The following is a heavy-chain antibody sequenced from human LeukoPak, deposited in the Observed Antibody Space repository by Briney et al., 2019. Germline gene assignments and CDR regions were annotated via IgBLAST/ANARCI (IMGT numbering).Heavy chain of an antibody. J-gene: IGHJ4*02. CDR2: INWNGGST. D-gene: IGHD2-15*01. CDR1: GFTFDDYG. V-gene: IGHV3-20*04. CDR3: APSPPIYEDSSY. Sequence: GGSLLLSCAASGFTFDDYGMSWGRQAPGKGLEWVSGINWNGGSTCDADSVKGRFTISRNNEKNSLSLEKNRLRAEDTALYYCAPSPPIYEDSSYWGQGTLVTVSS.